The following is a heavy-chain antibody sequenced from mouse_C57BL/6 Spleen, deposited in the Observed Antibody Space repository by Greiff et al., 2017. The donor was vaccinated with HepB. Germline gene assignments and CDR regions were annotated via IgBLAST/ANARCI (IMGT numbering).Heavy chain of an antibody. D-gene: IGHD4-1*01. CDR2: IWGVGST. V-gene: IGHV2-6*01. J-gene: IGHJ3*01. CDR1: GFSFTSYG. Sequence: VQLVESGPGLVAPSQSLSITCTVSGFSFTSYGVDLVRQSPGKGLEWLGVIWGVGSTNYNSALKSRLSISKDNSKSQVFLKMNSLQTDDTAMYYCASGTGLFAYWGQGTLVTVSA. CDR3: ASGTGLFAY.